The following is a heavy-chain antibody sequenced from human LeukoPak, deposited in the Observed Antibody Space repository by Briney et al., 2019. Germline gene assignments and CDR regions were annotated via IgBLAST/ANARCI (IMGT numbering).Heavy chain of an antibody. V-gene: IGHV3-11*04. CDR1: GFTFSDYY. CDR2: ISSSGSII. D-gene: IGHD1-26*01. J-gene: IGHJ4*02. CDR3: ATGKVGGTIVY. Sequence: GGSLRLSCAASGFTFSDYYMSWIRQAPGKGLEWVSYISSSGSIIHYADSVKGRFTISRDNAKNSLYLQMNSLRAEDTAMYYCATGKVGGTIVYWGQGTLVTVSS.